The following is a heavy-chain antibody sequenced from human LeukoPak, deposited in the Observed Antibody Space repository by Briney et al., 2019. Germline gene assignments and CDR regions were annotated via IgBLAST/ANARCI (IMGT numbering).Heavy chain of an antibody. J-gene: IGHJ4*02. CDR3: AREAREWLPDY. V-gene: IGHV3-7*01. CDR1: GVTFNDYW. D-gene: IGHD6-19*01. Sequence: PGGTLTLSCAASGVTFNDYWMTWVRQAPGKGLEWLADIKKDGRETHYADAVKGRFTILRDNTKNSVFLQMNSLTAEDTAVYYCAREAREWLPDYWGQGALVTVSS. CDR2: IKKDGRET.